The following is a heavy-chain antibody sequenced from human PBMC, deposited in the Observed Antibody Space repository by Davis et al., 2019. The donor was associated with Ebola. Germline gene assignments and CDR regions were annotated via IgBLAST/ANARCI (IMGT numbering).Heavy chain of an antibody. V-gene: IGHV3-7*03. CDR3: ARDHGYNRFDP. CDR1: GFTFSNAW. Sequence: GESLKISCAASGFTFSNAWMSWVRQAPGKGLEWVANIRQDGSEKNYVDSVKGRFTISRDNAKNSLYLQMNSLRTEDTAVYYCARDHGYNRFDPWGQGTLVTVSS. CDR2: IRQDGSEK. J-gene: IGHJ5*02.